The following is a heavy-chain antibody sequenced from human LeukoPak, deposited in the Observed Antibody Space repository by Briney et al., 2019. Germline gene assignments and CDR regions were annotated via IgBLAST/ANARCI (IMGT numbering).Heavy chain of an antibody. CDR2: MNPRDNT. J-gene: IGHJ3*02. CDR1: GYTSTSPD. Sequence: ASVKVSCKASGYTSTSPDINWVRQATGRGLEWLGWMNPRDNTGYAQKFQGRVTLARDKSINTAYMELSSLRSEDTAVYYCARYTQHYGFDIWGQGTMVTVSA. V-gene: IGHV1-8*01. CDR3: ARYTQHYGFDI. D-gene: IGHD3-3*02.